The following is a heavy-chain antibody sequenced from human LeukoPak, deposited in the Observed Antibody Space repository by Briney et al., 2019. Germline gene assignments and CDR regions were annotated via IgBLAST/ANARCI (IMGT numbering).Heavy chain of an antibody. J-gene: IGHJ6*02. V-gene: IGHV3-30*18. D-gene: IGHD3-10*01. CDR1: GFTFSSYG. Sequence: GGSLRLSCAASGFTFSSYGMHWVRQAPGKGLEWVAVISYDGSNKYYADSVKGRFTISRDNSKNTLYLQMNSLRAEDTAVYYCAKAALWFDVWGQRTTVTVSS. CDR3: AKAALWFDV. CDR2: ISYDGSNK.